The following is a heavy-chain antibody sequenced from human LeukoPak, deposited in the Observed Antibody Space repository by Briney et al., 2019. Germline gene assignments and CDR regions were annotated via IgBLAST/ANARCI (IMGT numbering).Heavy chain of an antibody. Sequence: ASVKVSCKASGYTFTSYGISWVRQAPGQGLEWMGWIRIDNGNTKYAQKLQGRVTMTTDTSTSTAYMELRSLTSDDTAVYYCARDWGYSVDYWGQGTLVTVS. CDR2: IRIDNGNT. CDR1: GYTFTSYG. V-gene: IGHV1-18*01. CDR3: ARDWGYSVDY. J-gene: IGHJ4*02. D-gene: IGHD4-11*01.